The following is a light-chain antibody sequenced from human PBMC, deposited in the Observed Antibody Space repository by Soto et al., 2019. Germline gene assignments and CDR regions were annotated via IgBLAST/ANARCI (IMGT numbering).Light chain of an antibody. J-gene: IGLJ2*01. Sequence: QSALTQPASVSGSPGQSITISCTETSSDVGSYNLVSWYQQHPGKAPKLMIYEGSKRPSGVSNRFSGSKSGNTASLTISGLQAEDEADYYCCSYAGSSTWVVFGGGTKLTVL. CDR2: EGS. V-gene: IGLV2-23*01. CDR3: CSYAGSSTWVV. CDR1: SSDVGSYNL.